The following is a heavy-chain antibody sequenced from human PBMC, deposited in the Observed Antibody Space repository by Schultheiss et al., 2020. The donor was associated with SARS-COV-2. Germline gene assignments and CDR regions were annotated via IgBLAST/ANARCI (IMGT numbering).Heavy chain of an antibody. Sequence: GGSLRLSCAASGFTFSSYAMHWVRQAPGKGLEWVAVISYDGSNKYYADSVKGRFTISRDNSKNTLYLQMNSLRAEDTAVYYCARGSGGYDGSHYYYGMDVWGQGTTVTVSS. V-gene: IGHV3-30-3*01. CDR3: ARGSGGYDGSHYYYGMDV. J-gene: IGHJ6*02. CDR1: GFTFSSYA. CDR2: ISYDGSNK. D-gene: IGHD5-12*01.